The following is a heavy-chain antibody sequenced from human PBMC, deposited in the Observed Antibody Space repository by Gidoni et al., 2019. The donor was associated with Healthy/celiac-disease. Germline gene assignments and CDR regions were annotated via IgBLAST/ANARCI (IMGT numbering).Heavy chain of an antibody. CDR3: ARHSGGRVYYGMDV. J-gene: IGHJ6*02. D-gene: IGHD6-25*01. CDR2: IYYSGST. Sequence: QLQLQESGPGLVKPSETLSLTCTVSGGSISSSSYYWGWIRQPPGKGLEWIGSIYYSGSTYYNPSLKSRVTISVDTSKNQCSLKLSSVTAADTAVYYCARHSGGRVYYGMDVWGQGTTVTVSS. CDR1: GGSISSSSYY. V-gene: IGHV4-39*01.